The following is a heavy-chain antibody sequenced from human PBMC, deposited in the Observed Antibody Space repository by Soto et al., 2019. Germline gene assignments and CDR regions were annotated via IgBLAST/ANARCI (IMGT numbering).Heavy chain of an antibody. CDR2: IWYDGSNI. Sequence: QVQLVESGGGVVQPGRSLRLSCAASGFTFRSYGMHWVRQAPGKGLEWVAVIWYDGSNIYYADSVKGRFTISRDNSKNTLYLPMNSLRAEDTAVYYCARGYSSGSMTLDYWGQGTLVTVSS. D-gene: IGHD3-22*01. V-gene: IGHV3-33*01. J-gene: IGHJ4*02. CDR3: ARGYSSGSMTLDY. CDR1: GFTFRSYG.